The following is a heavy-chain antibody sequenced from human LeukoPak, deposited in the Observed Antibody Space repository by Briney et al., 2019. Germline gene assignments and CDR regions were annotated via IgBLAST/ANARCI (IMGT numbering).Heavy chain of an antibody. V-gene: IGHV1-2*02. D-gene: IGHD2-2*02. J-gene: IGHJ5*02. CDR1: GYTFTGYY. CDR2: INPNSGGT. Sequence: ASVKVSCKASGYTFTGYYMHWVRQAPGQWLEWMGWINPNSGGTNYAQKFQGRVTMTRDTSISTAYMELSRLRSDDTAVYYCARRAGYCSSTSCYRRPNYNWFDPWGQGTLVTVSS. CDR3: ARRAGYCSSTSCYRRPNYNWFDP.